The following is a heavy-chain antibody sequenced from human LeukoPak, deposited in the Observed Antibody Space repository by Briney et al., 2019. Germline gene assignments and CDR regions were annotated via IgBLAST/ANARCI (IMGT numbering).Heavy chain of an antibody. J-gene: IGHJ4*02. Sequence: GGSLRLSCAVSGFSYSSYAMSWVRQAPGKGLEGVSTISGSGDTYYVDSVKGRFTISRDNSRNTLYLQMNSLRAEDTAVYYCAKEGGYNYGYLDSWGQGTLVTVSS. CDR1: GFSYSSYA. D-gene: IGHD5-18*01. CDR3: AKEGGYNYGYLDS. V-gene: IGHV3-23*01. CDR2: ISGSGDT.